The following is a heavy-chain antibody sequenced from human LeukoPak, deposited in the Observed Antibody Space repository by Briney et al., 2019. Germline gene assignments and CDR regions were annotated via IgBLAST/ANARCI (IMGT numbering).Heavy chain of an antibody. CDR1: GCTFNNFG. CDR2: ILYDGSKQ. J-gene: IGHJ4*02. Sequence: WGSRRLSCAASGCTFNNFGMHWVRQPPGKGLEWVAFILYDGSKQHYADSVRGRFTVSRDNARSTLSLQMNSLRPDDTAIYYCAKESRAYDSSAYYGNWGQGTLVTVSS. V-gene: IGHV3-30*02. D-gene: IGHD3-22*01. CDR3: AKESRAYDSSAYYGN.